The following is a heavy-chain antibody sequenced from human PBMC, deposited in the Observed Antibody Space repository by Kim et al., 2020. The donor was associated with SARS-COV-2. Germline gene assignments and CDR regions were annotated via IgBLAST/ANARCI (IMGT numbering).Heavy chain of an antibody. D-gene: IGHD2-15*01. J-gene: IGHJ4*02. CDR3: ARALDIVVVLAATSWWGPGFDY. V-gene: IGHV3-30*04. Sequence: GGSLRLSCAASGFTFSNYAMHWVRQAPGKGLEWVAVISYDGSNKYYADSVKGRFTISRDNSKNTLFLQMNSLRAEDTAVYYCARALDIVVVLAATSWWGPGFDYWGQGTLVTVSS. CDR1: GFTFSNYA. CDR2: ISYDGSNK.